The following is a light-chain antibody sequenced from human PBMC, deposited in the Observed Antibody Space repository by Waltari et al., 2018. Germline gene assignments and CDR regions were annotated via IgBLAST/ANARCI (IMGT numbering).Light chain of an antibody. CDR3: CSYAGSSTLI. CDR2: EGS. Sequence: QSALTQPASVSGSPGQSITISCPGTSSDVGCYNLFSWYQQNPGKAPKLMIYEGSKRPSGVSNRFSGSKSGNTASLTISGLQAEDEADYYCCSYAGSSTLIFGGGTRLTVL. J-gene: IGLJ2*01. V-gene: IGLV2-23*01. CDR1: SSDVGCYNL.